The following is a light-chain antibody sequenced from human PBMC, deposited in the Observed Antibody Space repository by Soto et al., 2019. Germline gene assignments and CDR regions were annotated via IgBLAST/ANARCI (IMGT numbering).Light chain of an antibody. V-gene: IGLV2-14*03. CDR1: PSDIGAYNY. Sequence: QSVLTQPASVSGSPGQSITISCSGTPSDIGAYNYVSWYQHLPGKAPEVIIYDVTNRPSGVSSRFSGSKSGTTASLTISGLQAADEANYYCGSYTNTRTIMIFGGGTKLTVL. CDR3: GSYTNTRTIMI. CDR2: DVT. J-gene: IGLJ2*01.